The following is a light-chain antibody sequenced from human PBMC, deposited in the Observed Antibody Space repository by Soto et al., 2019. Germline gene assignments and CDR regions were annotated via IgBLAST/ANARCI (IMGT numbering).Light chain of an antibody. CDR3: HSYDVSMRGPA. CDR2: DNS. V-gene: IGLV1-40*01. Sequence: QSVLTQPPSLSGAPGQRVTISCTGSRSNIGAGYDVHWYQHLPGTAPKVLIFDNSNRPSGVPDRFSGSKSGTSASLAITGLQAEDEAVYYCHSYDVSMRGPAFGGGTKVTVL. CDR1: RSNIGAGYD. J-gene: IGLJ2*01.